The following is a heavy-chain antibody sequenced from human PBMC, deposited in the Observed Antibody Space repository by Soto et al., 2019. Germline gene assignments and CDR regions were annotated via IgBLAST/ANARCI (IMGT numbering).Heavy chain of an antibody. D-gene: IGHD6-13*01. CDR3: AKDRDGAAAGPTKFYGMDV. CDR2: ISGSGDST. V-gene: IGHV3-23*01. Sequence: EVQLLESGGGLVQPGGSLRLSCAASGFTFSSYAMSWVRQAPGKGLEWVSVISGSGDSTYYADSVRGRFTISRDNSKITLYLQMNSLRAEDTAVYYCAKDRDGAAAGPTKFYGMDVWGQGTRVTVSS. CDR1: GFTFSSYA. J-gene: IGHJ6*02.